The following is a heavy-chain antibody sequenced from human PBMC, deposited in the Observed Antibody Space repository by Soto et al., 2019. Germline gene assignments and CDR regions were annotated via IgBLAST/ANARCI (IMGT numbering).Heavy chain of an antibody. Sequence: PGVSLRLSCAASGFSLSRYAMGWVRQAPGKGLEWVSVINSIGGNIHYADSVKGRFTISRDNSKNTLYLQMNSLRVEDTAVYNCATQDFRGTTGTTWGQGTQVTVSS. CDR1: GFSLSRYA. J-gene: IGHJ4*02. CDR2: INSIGGNI. D-gene: IGHD1-1*01. V-gene: IGHV3-23*01. CDR3: ATQDFRGTTGTT.